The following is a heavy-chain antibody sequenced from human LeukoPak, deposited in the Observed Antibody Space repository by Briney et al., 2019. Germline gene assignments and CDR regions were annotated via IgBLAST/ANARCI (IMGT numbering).Heavy chain of an antibody. D-gene: IGHD6-6*01. V-gene: IGHV3-9*01. J-gene: IGHJ4*02. Sequence: GRSLRLSCAASGFTFDDYAMHWVRQAAGKGLEWVSGISWNSGSIGYADSVKGRFTISRDNAKNSLYLQMNSLRAEDTAVYYCAREGYSSSCDYWGQRTLVTVSS. CDR2: ISWNSGSI. CDR3: AREGYSSSCDY. CDR1: GFTFDDYA.